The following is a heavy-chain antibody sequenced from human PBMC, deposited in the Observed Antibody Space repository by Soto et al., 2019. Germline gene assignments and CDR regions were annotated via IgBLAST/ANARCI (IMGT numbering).Heavy chain of an antibody. CDR1: GFTFSSYA. Sequence: GGSLRLSCAASGFTFSSYAMSWVRQAPGKGLEWVSAISGSGGSTYYADSVKGRFTISRDNSKNTLYLQMNSLRAEDTAVYYCAKDPVTVTAPGDYYYGMDVWGQGTTVTVSS. CDR3: AKDPVTVTAPGDYYYGMDV. V-gene: IGHV3-23*01. J-gene: IGHJ6*02. CDR2: ISGSGGST. D-gene: IGHD2-21*02.